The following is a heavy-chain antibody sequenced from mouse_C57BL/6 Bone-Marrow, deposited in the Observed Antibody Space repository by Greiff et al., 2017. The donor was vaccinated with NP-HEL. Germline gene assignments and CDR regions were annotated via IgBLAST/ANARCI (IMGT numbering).Heavy chain of an antibody. Sequence: EVQLQQSGPELVKPGASVKISCKASGYTFTDYYMNWVKQSHGKSLEWIGYINPNNGGTSYNQKFKGKATLTVDKSSSTAYMELRSLTSEDSAVYYCARSSHYYGSSSWYFDVWGTGTTVTVSS. D-gene: IGHD1-1*01. J-gene: IGHJ1*03. CDR1: GYTFTDYY. V-gene: IGHV1-26*01. CDR3: ARSSHYYGSSSWYFDV. CDR2: INPNNGGT.